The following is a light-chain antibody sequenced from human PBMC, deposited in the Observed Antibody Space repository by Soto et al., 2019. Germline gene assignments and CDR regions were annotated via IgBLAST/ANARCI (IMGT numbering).Light chain of an antibody. CDR3: QQYNSYPGT. Sequence: DIQLTQSPSFLSASVGDRVTITCRASRGISNSLAWYQQKPGKAPKLLIYAASNLQSGVPSRFSGGGSGTEFTLTITSLQPNDSATYFCQQYNSYPGTFGQGTKVDIK. CDR2: AAS. V-gene: IGKV1-9*01. J-gene: IGKJ1*01. CDR1: RGISNS.